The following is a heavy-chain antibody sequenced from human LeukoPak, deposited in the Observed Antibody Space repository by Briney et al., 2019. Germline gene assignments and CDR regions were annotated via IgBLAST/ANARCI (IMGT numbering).Heavy chain of an antibody. CDR3: ARGARFRVVPAATLIDY. V-gene: IGHV7-4-1*02. Sequence: ASVKVSCKASGYTFTSYAMNWVRQAPGQGLQWMGWINTNTGNPTYAQGFTGRFVFSLDTSVSTAYLQISSLKAEDTAVYYCARGARFRVVPAATLIDYWGQGTLVTVSS. J-gene: IGHJ4*02. CDR1: GYTFTSYA. CDR2: INTNTGNP. D-gene: IGHD2-2*01.